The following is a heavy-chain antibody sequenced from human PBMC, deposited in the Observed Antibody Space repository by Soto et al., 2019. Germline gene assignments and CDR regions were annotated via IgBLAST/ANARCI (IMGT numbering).Heavy chain of an antibody. D-gene: IGHD6-6*01. CDR2: INAGNGNT. V-gene: IGHV1-3*01. CDR1: GYTIRTYA. Sequence: QVQLVQSGAEVKKPGASVKVSCKASGYTIRTYAMHWVRQAPGQRLEWMGWINAGNGNTKYSQKFQGRVTITRDTSASTAYMELSSLRSEDTAMYYCARGSIAVPKIYYYYYMDFWGKGTTVTVSS. CDR3: ARGSIAVPKIYYYYYMDF. J-gene: IGHJ6*03.